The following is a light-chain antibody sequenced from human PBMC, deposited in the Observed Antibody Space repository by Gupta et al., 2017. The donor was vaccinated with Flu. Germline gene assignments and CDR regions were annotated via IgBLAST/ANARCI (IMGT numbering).Light chain of an antibody. CDR1: QSVSSY. J-gene: IGKJ1*01. Sequence: EIVLTQSPATLSLSPGERATLSCRASQSVSSYLAWYQQKPGQAPRLLIYDASNRATGIPARFSGSGSGTDFTLTISILEPEDFAVYYCQQRSNWRRTFGQGTREEIK. V-gene: IGKV3-11*01. CDR3: QQRSNWRRT. CDR2: DAS.